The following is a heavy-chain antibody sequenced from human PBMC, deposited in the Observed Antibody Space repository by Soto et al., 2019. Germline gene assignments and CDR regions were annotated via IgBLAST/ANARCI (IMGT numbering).Heavy chain of an antibody. V-gene: IGHV1-8*01. D-gene: IGHD3-16*01. CDR1: GDTCSNFD. J-gene: IGHJ5*02. CDR2: MYPNNGQT. Sequence: QVQLVQSGAEVKRPGASVKVSCKASGDTCSNFDFNWVRQATGQGPEWMGWMYPNNGQTAYARTFQGRVTMTWNSSTSTADMELSSLTSEDTAVYYCATMIRGLIHWLDPWGQGTLVTVSS. CDR3: ATMIRGLIHWLDP.